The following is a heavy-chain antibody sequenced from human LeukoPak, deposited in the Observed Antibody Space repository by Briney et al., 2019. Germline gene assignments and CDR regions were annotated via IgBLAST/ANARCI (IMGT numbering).Heavy chain of an antibody. V-gene: IGHV3-66*01. CDR3: ARDGEHVLAHDY. J-gene: IGHJ4*02. CDR1: GFIVSTNY. CDR2: VHRDGST. Sequence: GGSLRLSCAVSGFIVSTNYMSWVRQAPGKGLEWVSIVHRDGSTYYADSVKGRFTTSRDNSKNTLYIQMNSLRAEDTGVYYCARDGEHVLAHDYWGQGTLVTVSS. D-gene: IGHD3-10*01.